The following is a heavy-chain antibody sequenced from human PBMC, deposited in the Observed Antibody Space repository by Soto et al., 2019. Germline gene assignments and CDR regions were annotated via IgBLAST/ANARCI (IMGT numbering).Heavy chain of an antibody. D-gene: IGHD4-17*01. V-gene: IGHV4-31*03. Sequence: LSLTCTVSGGSISSGGYYWSWIRQHPGKGLEWIGYIYYSGSTYYNPSLKSRVTISVDTSKNQFSLKLSSVTAADTAVYYCARDDYRDKGAFDIWGQGTMVTVSS. J-gene: IGHJ3*02. CDR3: ARDDYRDKGAFDI. CDR2: IYYSGST. CDR1: GGSISSGGYY.